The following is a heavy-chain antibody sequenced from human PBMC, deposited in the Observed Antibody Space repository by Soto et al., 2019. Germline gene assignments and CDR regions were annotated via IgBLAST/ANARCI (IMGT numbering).Heavy chain of an antibody. V-gene: IGHV4-34*01. CDR1: GGSFSGHY. Sequence: SETLSLTCAVYGGSFSGHYWSWIRQPPGKGLEWIGEIDYTENTNSNPSLMSRVNISVDTSKNQFSLKVNSVTAADTAIYYCARGIITGGTYALDVWGQEIQVTVSS. CDR3: ARGIITGGTYALDV. CDR2: IDYTENT. J-gene: IGHJ6*02. D-gene: IGHD3-10*01.